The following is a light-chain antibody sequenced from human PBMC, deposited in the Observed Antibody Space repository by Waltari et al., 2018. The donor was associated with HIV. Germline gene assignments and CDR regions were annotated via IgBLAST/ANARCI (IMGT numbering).Light chain of an antibody. CDR1: SPDVGGYNY. J-gene: IGLJ1*01. CDR2: AVS. Sequence: QSALTQTASVSGSPGQAITISCTGTSPDVGGYNYVSWYQHHPVKAPKLMIYAVSNRPSGVSNRVSGSKSGNTASLTISGLQAEDEADYYCSSYTSSSSYVFGTGTRVTV. V-gene: IGLV2-14*03. CDR3: SSYTSSSSYV.